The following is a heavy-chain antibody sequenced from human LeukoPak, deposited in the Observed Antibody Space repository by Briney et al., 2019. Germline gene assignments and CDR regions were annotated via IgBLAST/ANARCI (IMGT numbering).Heavy chain of an antibody. CDR3: AKDRKAVAGTGFDY. V-gene: IGHV3-30*18. J-gene: IGHJ4*02. D-gene: IGHD6-19*01. Sequence: QPGRSLRLSCAASGFTFSSYGMHWVRQAPGKGLEWVAVISYDGSNKYYADSVKGRFTISRDNSKNTLYLQMNSLRAEDTAVYHCAKDRKAVAGTGFDYWGQGTLVTVSS. CDR1: GFTFSSYG. CDR2: ISYDGSNK.